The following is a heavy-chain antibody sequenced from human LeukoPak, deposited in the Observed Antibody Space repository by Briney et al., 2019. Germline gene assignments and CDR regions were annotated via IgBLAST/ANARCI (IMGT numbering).Heavy chain of an antibody. CDR2: INPSGGST. CDR3: ARLSYGLGGYDDYYYYGMDV. J-gene: IGHJ6*02. CDR1: GYTFTNYY. D-gene: IGHD5-12*01. V-gene: IGHV1-46*01. Sequence: ASVKVSCKTSGYTFTNYYMYWVRQAPGQGLEWMGIINPSGGSTSYAQKFQGRVTMTRDTSTSTAYMELSSLRSEDTAVYYCARLSYGLGGYDDYYYYGMDVWGQGTTVTVSS.